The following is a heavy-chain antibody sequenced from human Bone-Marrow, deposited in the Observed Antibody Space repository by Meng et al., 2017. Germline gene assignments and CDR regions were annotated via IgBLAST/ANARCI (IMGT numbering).Heavy chain of an antibody. V-gene: IGHV3-30*14. CDR2: ISYDGSNK. J-gene: IGHJ3*02. Sequence: GGSLRLSCAAPGFTFSSYAMHWVRQAPGKGLEWVAVISYDGSNKYYADSVKGRFTISRDNSKNTLYLQMNSLRAEDTAVYYCARGLWGSYRLDAFDIWGQGTMVTVSS. D-gene: IGHD3-16*02. CDR1: GFTFSSYA. CDR3: ARGLWGSYRLDAFDI.